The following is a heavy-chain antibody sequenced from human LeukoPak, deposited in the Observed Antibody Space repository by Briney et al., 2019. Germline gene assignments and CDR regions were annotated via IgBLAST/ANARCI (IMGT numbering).Heavy chain of an antibody. CDR3: ARVSLGSGSYYNSDY. CDR1: GYTFTSYY. Sequence: ASVKVSCTASGYTFTSYYMHWVRQAPGQGLEWMGIINPSGGSTSYAQKFQGRVTMTRDTSTSTVYMELSSLRSEDTAVYYCARVSLGSGSYYNSDYWGQGTLVTVSS. V-gene: IGHV1-46*01. D-gene: IGHD3-10*01. J-gene: IGHJ4*02. CDR2: INPSGGST.